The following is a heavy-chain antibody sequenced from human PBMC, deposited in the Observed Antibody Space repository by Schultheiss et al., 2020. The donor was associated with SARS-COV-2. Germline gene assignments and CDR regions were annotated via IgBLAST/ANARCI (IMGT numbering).Heavy chain of an antibody. V-gene: IGHV4-59*08. J-gene: IGHJ4*02. CDR2: IYYSGST. CDR1: GGSITSYY. CDR3: ARHYSNFDY. D-gene: IGHD4-11*01. Sequence: SETLSLTCTVSGGSITSYYWNWIRQPPGKGLEWIGRIYYSGSTNYNPSLKSRVTISVDTSKNQFSLKLSSVTAADTAVYYCARHYSNFDYWGQGTLVTVSS.